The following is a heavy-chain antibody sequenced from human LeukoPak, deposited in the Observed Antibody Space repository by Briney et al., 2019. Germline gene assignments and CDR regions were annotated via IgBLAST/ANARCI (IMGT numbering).Heavy chain of an antibody. CDR3: ARDRVTMTGSFDI. D-gene: IGHD3-22*01. V-gene: IGHV4-30-2*01. CDR1: GGSISSGGYS. J-gene: IGHJ3*02. Sequence: SETLSLTCAVSGGSISSGGYSWSWIRQPPGKGLEWIGYIYHSGSTYYNPSLKSRVTISVDRSKNQFSLKLSSVTAADTAVYYCARDRVTMTGSFDIWGQGTMVTVSS. CDR2: IYHSGST.